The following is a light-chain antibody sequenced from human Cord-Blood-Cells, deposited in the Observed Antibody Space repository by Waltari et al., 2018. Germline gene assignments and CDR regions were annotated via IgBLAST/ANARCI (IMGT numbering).Light chain of an antibody. CDR3: QSYDSSLSGSV. J-gene: IGLJ2*01. CDR2: GNS. V-gene: IGLV1-40*01. Sequence: QSVLTQPPSVSGAPGQRVTISCTGSSSNIGAGYDVHWYQQLPGTAPKLLIYGNSKRPSGVPDRFSGSKSCTSASLAITGLQAEDEADYYCQSYDSSLSGSVFGGGTKLTVL. CDR1: SSNIGAGYD.